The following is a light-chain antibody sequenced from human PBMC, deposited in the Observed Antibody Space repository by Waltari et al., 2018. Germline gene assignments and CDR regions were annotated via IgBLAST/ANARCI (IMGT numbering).Light chain of an antibody. CDR1: QNILYNSDNKNY. CDR3: QQCYSTPYT. CDR2: WAS. V-gene: IGKV4-1*01. J-gene: IGKJ2*01. Sequence: DIVMTQSPDSLAVSRVERVTINCRFSQNILYNSDNKNYLAWFQQKPGQPPKLLIYWASTRESGVPDRFSGSGSGTEFTLTISSLQAADVAVYYCQQCYSTPYTFGQGTKLEIK.